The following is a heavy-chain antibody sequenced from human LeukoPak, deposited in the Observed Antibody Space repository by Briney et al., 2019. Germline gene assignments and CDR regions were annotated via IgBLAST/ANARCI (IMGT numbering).Heavy chain of an antibody. Sequence: GGSLRLPCAASGFTFSSYAMHWVRQAPGKGLQYVSAISNDGGSTYYADSVKGRFTISRDNSKNTLYLQMGSLRVEDMAVYYCARRYCSSTSCSPFDYWGQGTLVTVSS. J-gene: IGHJ4*02. CDR1: GFTFSSYA. CDR3: ARRYCSSTSCSPFDY. V-gene: IGHV3-64*02. CDR2: ISNDGGST. D-gene: IGHD2-2*01.